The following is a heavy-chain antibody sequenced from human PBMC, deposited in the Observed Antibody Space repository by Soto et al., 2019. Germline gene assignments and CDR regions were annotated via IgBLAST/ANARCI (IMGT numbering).Heavy chain of an antibody. CDR2: IYWDDDK. CDR3: AHRVLRTVFGLVTTTATYFDF. V-gene: IGHV2-5*02. D-gene: IGHD3-3*01. CDR1: GFSLTTSGVG. J-gene: IGHJ4*02. Sequence: QITLNESGPTVVRPTETLTLTCRFSGFSLTTSGVGVGWIRQSPGNAPEWLALIYWDDDKRYSASLKSRLTIPKDTSKNQVVLTVSDLDPTDTATYYCAHRVLRTVFGLVTTTATYFDFWGQGTPVAVSS.